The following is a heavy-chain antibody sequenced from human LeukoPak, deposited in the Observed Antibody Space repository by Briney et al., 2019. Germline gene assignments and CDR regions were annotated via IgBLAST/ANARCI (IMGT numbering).Heavy chain of an antibody. Sequence: GGSLRLSCAASGFTFTNYAMHWVRQAPGKGLEWVAVISYDGSNKYYADSVRGRFTISRDNSKNTLYLQMNSLRAEDTAVYYCARDRGRSSGSYLDYWGQGTLVTVSS. J-gene: IGHJ4*02. CDR1: GFTFTNYA. D-gene: IGHD6-19*01. CDR2: ISYDGSNK. CDR3: ARDRGRSSGSYLDY. V-gene: IGHV3-30-3*01.